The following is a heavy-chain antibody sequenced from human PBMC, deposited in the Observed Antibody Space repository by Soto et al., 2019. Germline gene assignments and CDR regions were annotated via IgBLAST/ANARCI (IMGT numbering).Heavy chain of an antibody. CDR1: GGSISSYY. CDR2: IYYSGST. Sequence: SETLSLTCTVSGGSISSYYWSWIRQPPGKGLEWIGYIYYSGSTNYNPSLKGRVTISVDTSKNQFSLKLSSVTAADTAVYYCARSAYYDFWSGYYSYYYGMDVWGQGTTVTVSS. D-gene: IGHD3-3*01. CDR3: ARSAYYDFWSGYYSYYYGMDV. V-gene: IGHV4-59*01. J-gene: IGHJ6*02.